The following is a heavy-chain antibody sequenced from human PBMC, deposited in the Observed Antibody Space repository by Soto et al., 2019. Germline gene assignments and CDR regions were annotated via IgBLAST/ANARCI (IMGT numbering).Heavy chain of an antibody. D-gene: IGHD2-2*01. J-gene: IGHJ4*02. CDR3: ARDPLGGDIVVVPAAHGFDY. CDR2: INHSGST. CDR1: GGSFSGYY. V-gene: IGHV4-34*01. Sequence: TLSLTCAVYGGSFSGYYWSWIRQPPGKGLEWIGEINHSGSTNYNPSLKSRVTISVDTSKNQFSLKLSSVTAADTAVYYCARDPLGGDIVVVPAAHGFDYWGQGTLVTVSS.